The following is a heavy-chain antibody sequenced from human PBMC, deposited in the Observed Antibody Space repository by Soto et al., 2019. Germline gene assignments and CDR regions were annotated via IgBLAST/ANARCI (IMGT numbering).Heavy chain of an antibody. CDR1: GFTFNSNA. CDR2: ISFDGSDT. J-gene: IGHJ4*02. V-gene: IGHV3-33*05. CDR3: ARDHDNRSWYGYLDY. Sequence: QVPLVESGGRVVQPGRSLRLSCAASGFTFNSNAMHWVRQAPGKGLEWVAVISFDGSDTFYGDSVKGRFTISRDNSENTLYLQMNMLRAEETAVYYCARDHDNRSWYGYLDYWGQGTLVTVSS. D-gene: IGHD6-13*01.